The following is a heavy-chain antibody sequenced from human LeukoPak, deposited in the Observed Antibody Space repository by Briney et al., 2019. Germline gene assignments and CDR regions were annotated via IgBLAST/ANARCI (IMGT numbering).Heavy chain of an antibody. CDR2: INPNSGGT. CDR3: ARDRPIYDSSGYYYSFFDY. CDR1: GYTFTGYY. Sequence: ASVKVSRKASGYTFTGYYMHWVRQAPGQGLEWMGWINPNSGGTNYAQKFQGRVTMTRDTSISTAYMELSRLRSDDTAVYYCARDRPIYDSSGYYYSFFDYWGQGTLVTVSS. J-gene: IGHJ4*02. V-gene: IGHV1-2*02. D-gene: IGHD3-22*01.